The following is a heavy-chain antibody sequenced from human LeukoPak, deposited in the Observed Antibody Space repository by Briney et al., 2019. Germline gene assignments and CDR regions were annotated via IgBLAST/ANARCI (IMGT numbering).Heavy chain of an antibody. CDR2: INAGNGNT. CDR3: ARARDYYDSSGYLNWFDP. CDR1: GYTFTSYA. D-gene: IGHD3-22*01. J-gene: IGHJ5*02. V-gene: IGHV1-3*01. Sequence: ASVKVSCKASGYTFTSYAMHWVRQAPGQRLEWMGWINAGNGNTKYSQKFQGRVTITRDTSASTVYMELSSLRSEDTAVYYCARARDYYDSSGYLNWFDPWGQGTLVTVSS.